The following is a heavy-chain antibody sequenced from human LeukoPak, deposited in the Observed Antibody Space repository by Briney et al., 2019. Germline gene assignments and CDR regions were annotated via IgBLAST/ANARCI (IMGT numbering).Heavy chain of an antibody. D-gene: IGHD6-19*01. CDR3: SARGYSSGPIYFDY. J-gene: IGHJ4*02. V-gene: IGHV3-30*02. CDR2: IRYDGSNK. CDR1: GFTFSSYG. Sequence: GGSLRLSCAASGFTFSSYGMHWVRQAPGKGLEWVAFIRYDGSNKYYADSVKGRFTISRDNSKNTPYLQMNSLRAEDTAVYYCSARGYSSGPIYFDYWGQGTLVTVSS.